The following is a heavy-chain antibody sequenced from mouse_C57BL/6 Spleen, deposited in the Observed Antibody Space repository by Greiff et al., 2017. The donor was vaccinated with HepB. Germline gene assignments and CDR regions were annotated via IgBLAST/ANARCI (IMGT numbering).Heavy chain of an antibody. Sequence: EVMLVESGGGLVKPGGSLKLSCAASGFTFSDYGMHWVRQAPEKGLEWVAYISSGSSTIYYADTVKGRFTISRDNAKNTLFMQRTSLRSEDTAMYDCARRYYDYDGGYFDVWGTGTTVTVSS. D-gene: IGHD2-4*01. J-gene: IGHJ1*03. CDR2: ISSGSSTI. V-gene: IGHV5-17*01. CDR3: ARRYYDYDGGYFDV. CDR1: GFTFSDYG.